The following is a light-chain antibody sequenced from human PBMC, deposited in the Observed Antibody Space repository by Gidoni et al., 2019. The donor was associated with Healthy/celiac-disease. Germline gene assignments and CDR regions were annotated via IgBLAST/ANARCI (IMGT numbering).Light chain of an antibody. J-gene: IGKJ4*01. CDR3: QQYINSRHA. V-gene: IGKV4-1*01. Sequence: DFVITHSPESLALSPGSRATINCNSSQSVYYSPNHYNYLAWYQQRQGQPPKLLIYWASTRACGVPERISGSGSGTDFTLTINNLQAEDVAVYYCQQYINSRHAFGGGTRVEI. CDR2: WAS. CDR1: QSVYYSPNHYNY.